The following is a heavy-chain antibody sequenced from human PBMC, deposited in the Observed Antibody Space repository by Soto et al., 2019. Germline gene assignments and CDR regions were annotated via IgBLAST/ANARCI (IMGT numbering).Heavy chain of an antibody. CDR3: ASSQYYYDSSGYYSNWFDP. CDR1: GGSISSYY. CDR2: IYYSGST. D-gene: IGHD3-22*01. Sequence: NPSETLSLTCTVSGGSISSYYWSWIRHPPGKGLEWIGYIYYSGSTNYNPSLKSRVTISVDTSKNQFSLKLSSVTAADTAVYYCASSQYYYDSSGYYSNWFDPWGQGTLVTVSS. V-gene: IGHV4-59*01. J-gene: IGHJ5*02.